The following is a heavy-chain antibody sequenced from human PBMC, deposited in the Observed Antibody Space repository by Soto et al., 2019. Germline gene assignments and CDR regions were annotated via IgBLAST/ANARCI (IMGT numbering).Heavy chain of an antibody. J-gene: IGHJ4*02. CDR2: IYYSGST. V-gene: IGHV4-30-4*01. CDR1: GGSISSGDYY. Sequence: SETLSLTCTVSGGSISSGDYYWSWIRQPPGKGLEWIGYIYYSGSTYYNPSLKSRVTISVDTSKNQFSLKLSSVTAADTAVYYCAGEGEAAAGNWRGYWGQGTLVTVSS. D-gene: IGHD6-13*01. CDR3: AGEGEAAAGNWRGY.